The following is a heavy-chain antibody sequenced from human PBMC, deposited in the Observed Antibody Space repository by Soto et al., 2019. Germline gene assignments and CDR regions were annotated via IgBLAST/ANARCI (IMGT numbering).Heavy chain of an antibody. CDR2: INHSGST. Sequence: SETLSLTCAVYGGSFSGYYWSWIRQPPGKGLEWIGEINHSGSTNYNPSLKSRVTISVDTSKNQFSLKLSSVTAADTAVYYCAIRVLEYYFDYWGQGTLVTVSS. J-gene: IGHJ4*02. CDR1: GGSFSGYY. D-gene: IGHD2-8*01. CDR3: AIRVLEYYFDY. V-gene: IGHV4-34*01.